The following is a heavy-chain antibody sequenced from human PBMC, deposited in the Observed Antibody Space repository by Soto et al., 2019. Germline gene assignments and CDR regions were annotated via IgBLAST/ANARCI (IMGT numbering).Heavy chain of an antibody. CDR1: GYTFTSYG. CDR2: ISAYNGNT. V-gene: IGHV1-18*01. J-gene: IGHJ4*02. CDR3: ARAVGNWNDTYYFDY. Sequence: GASVKVSCKASGYTFTSYGISWVRQAPGQGLEWMGWISAYNGNTNYAQKLQGRVTMTTDTSTSTAYMELRSLRSDDTAVYYCARAVGNWNDTYYFDYWGQGTLVTVAS. D-gene: IGHD1-20*01.